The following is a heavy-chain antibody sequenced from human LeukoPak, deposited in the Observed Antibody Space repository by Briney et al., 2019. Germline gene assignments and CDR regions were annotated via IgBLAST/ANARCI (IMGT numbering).Heavy chain of an antibody. CDR1: GYTFTSDY. Sequence: GASVTVSCKASGYTFTSDYMHWGRQAPGQGLEWMGIINPSGGSTIYAQKFQGRVTMTRDTSTSTVYMELSSLRSEDTAVYYCASGPRLRSWFDPWGQGTLVTVSS. J-gene: IGHJ5*02. CDR2: INPSGGST. V-gene: IGHV1-46*01. CDR3: ASGPRLRSWFDP. D-gene: IGHD4-17*01.